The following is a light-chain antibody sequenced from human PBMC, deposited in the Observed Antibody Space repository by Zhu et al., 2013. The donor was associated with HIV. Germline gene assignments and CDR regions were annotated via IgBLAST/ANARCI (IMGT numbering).Light chain of an antibody. Sequence: EIVLTQSPGTLSLSPGDRVTLSCKASQSVSSTYFNWYQQKVGQPPKLLIYGATSRATGIPDRFSGSGSGTDFTLEINSVEADDVAIYYCMQGTQWPTFGQGTRLQIK. CDR3: MQGTQWPT. CDR2: GAT. J-gene: IGKJ5*01. V-gene: IGKV3-20*01. CDR1: QSVSSTY.